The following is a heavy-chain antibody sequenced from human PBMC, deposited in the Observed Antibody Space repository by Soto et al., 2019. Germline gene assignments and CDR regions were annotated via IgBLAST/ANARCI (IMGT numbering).Heavy chain of an antibody. Sequence: PGGSLRLSCAASGFSFSDYYMSWIRQAPGKGLERVSYISSSGSTIYYADSVKGRFAISRDNSKNTLYLQMNSLRAEDPAVYYCARGPSVPSSFGVIIMSNYGLDVWGQGTTVTVSS. CDR1: GFSFSDYY. J-gene: IGHJ6*02. CDR3: ARGPSVPSSFGVIIMSNYGLDV. CDR2: ISSSGSTI. V-gene: IGHV3-11*01. D-gene: IGHD3-3*01.